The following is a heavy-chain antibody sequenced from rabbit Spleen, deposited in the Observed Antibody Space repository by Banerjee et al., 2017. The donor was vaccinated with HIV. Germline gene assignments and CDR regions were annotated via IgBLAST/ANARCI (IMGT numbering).Heavy chain of an antibody. CDR2: IVTGSSGST. Sequence: QEQLMESGGGLVQPGGSLKLSCKASRFDFSRTGVSWVRQAPGKGLEWIACIVTGSSGSTYYASWAKGRFTITKTSSTTVTLQMTSLTAADTATYFCARGDAPLWGPGTLVTVS. CDR3: ARGDAPL. J-gene: IGHJ4*01. CDR1: RFDFSRTG. V-gene: IGHV1S45*01. D-gene: IGHD2-1*01.